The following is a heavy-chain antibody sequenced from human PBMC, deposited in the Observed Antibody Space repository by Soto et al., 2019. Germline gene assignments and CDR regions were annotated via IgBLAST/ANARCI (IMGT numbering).Heavy chain of an antibody. Sequence: SGPTLVNPTGTVRLTCTVSGFSLSNAKMGVSWIRQPPGKALEWLAHIFSNDEKSYSTSLKSRLTISKDTSKSQVVLTMTNMDPVDTATYYCARIPGQIGSSWYFDYWGQGTLVTVSS. J-gene: IGHJ4*02. CDR1: GFSLSNAKMG. V-gene: IGHV2-26*01. D-gene: IGHD6-13*01. CDR3: ARIPGQIGSSWYFDY. CDR2: IFSNDEK.